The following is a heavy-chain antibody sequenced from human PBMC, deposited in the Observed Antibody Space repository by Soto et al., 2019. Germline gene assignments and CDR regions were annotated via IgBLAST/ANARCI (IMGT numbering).Heavy chain of an antibody. J-gene: IGHJ3*01. V-gene: IGHV3-53*01. D-gene: IGHD1-1*01. CDR2: LYDVDGS. CDR3: ATWHEREHAFDV. Sequence: DVQLVESGGGLIQPGESLGLSCAAFGLTISGKKYVAWVRQAPGKGLEWVSALYDVDGSFYADSVTGRFTTSSDSSKTTVYLQMNDLRPDDTAVYYCATWHEREHAFDVWAQGTTVTISS. CDR1: GLTISGKKY.